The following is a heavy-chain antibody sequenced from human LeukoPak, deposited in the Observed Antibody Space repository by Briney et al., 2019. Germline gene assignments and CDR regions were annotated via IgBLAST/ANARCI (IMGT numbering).Heavy chain of an antibody. Sequence: GESLKISCKGSGYSFTSYWIGWVRQMPGKGLEWMGIIYPGDSDTRYSPSFQGQVTISADKSISTAYLQWSSLKASDTAMYYCARHFKIWSAEAQTPYDYWGQGTLVTVSS. D-gene: IGHD2-8*02. J-gene: IGHJ4*02. CDR1: GYSFTSYW. V-gene: IGHV5-51*01. CDR2: IYPGDSDT. CDR3: ARHFKIWSAEAQTPYDY.